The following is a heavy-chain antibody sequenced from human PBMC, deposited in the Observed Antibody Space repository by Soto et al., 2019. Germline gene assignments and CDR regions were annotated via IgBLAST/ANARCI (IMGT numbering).Heavy chain of an antibody. J-gene: IGHJ6*02. CDR3: AREVVSLHYDSSGYYYYYGMDV. D-gene: IGHD3-22*01. V-gene: IGHV3-21*01. CDR1: GFTFSSYS. Sequence: EMQLVESGGGLVKPGGSLRLSCAASGFTFSSYSMNWVRQAPGKGLEWVSSISSSSSYIYYADSVKGRFTISRDNAKNSLYLQMNSLRAEDTAVYYCAREVVSLHYDSSGYYYYYGMDVWGQGTTVTVSS. CDR2: ISSSSSYI.